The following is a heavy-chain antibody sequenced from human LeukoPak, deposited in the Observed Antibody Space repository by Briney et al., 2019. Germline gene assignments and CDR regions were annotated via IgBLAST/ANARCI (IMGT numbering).Heavy chain of an antibody. V-gene: IGHV3-48*02. CDR3: ARGSYGAVDY. D-gene: IGHD4/OR15-4a*01. Sequence: PGGSLRLSCSASGFTFSNYAMHWVRQAPGKGLEWVSYISSFSSTIYYADSVKGRFTISRDNAKNSLYLQMNSLRDEDTAVYYCARGSYGAVDYWGQGTLVTISS. CDR1: GFTFSNYA. CDR2: ISSFSSTI. J-gene: IGHJ4*02.